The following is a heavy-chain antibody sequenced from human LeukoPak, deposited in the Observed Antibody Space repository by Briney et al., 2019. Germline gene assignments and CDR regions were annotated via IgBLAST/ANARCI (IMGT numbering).Heavy chain of an antibody. CDR1: GFTFSSYW. J-gene: IGHJ4*02. CDR2: IKQDGSEK. V-gene: IGHV3-7*01. D-gene: IGHD6-13*01. CDR3: ARVSTGYSSSWYLSVPALELDY. Sequence: GGSLRLSCAASGFTFSSYWMSWVRQAPGKGLEWVANIKQDGSEKYYVDSVKGRFTISGDNAKNSLYLQMNSLRAEDTAVYYCARVSTGYSSSWYLSVPALELDYWGQGTLVTASS.